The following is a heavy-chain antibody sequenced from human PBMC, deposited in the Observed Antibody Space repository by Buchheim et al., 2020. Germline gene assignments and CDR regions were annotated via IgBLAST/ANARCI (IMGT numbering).Heavy chain of an antibody. Sequence: EVQLVESGGGLVQPGGSLRLSCAASGFTFSSYEMNWVRQAPGKGLEWVSYISSRGSTRYYADSVKGRFTISRDNAKNSLYLPMNSLRAEDTAVYYCLGVAVAGSHDYWGQGTL. CDR2: ISSRGSTR. J-gene: IGHJ4*02. CDR3: LGVAVAGSHDY. V-gene: IGHV3-48*03. D-gene: IGHD6-19*01. CDR1: GFTFSSYE.